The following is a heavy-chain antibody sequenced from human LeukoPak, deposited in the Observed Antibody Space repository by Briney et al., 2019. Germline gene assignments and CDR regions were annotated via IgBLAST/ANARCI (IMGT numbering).Heavy chain of an antibody. V-gene: IGHV3-30*04. CDR2: ISYDGSNK. Sequence: PGGSLRLSCAASGFTFSSYAMHWVRQAPGKGLEWVAVISYDGSNKYYADSVKGRFTISRDNSKNTLYLQMNSLRAEDTAVYYCAKDSGYSSSTRGYYCGMDVWGQGTTVTVSS. CDR3: AKDSGYSSSTRGYYCGMDV. J-gene: IGHJ6*02. CDR1: GFTFSSYA. D-gene: IGHD6-13*01.